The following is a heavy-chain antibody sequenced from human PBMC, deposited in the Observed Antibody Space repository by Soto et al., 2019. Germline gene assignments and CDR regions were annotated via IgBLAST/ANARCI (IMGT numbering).Heavy chain of an antibody. Sequence: GESLKISCKASGYNFPSYWINWVRQMPGKGLEWMGRIDPSVSYANYSPSFQGHVIISTDKSISTAYLQWSSLKASDTAVYYCARHTDYDILTGPDYWGRGTLVTVSS. D-gene: IGHD3-9*01. CDR2: IDPSVSYA. CDR1: GYNFPSYW. V-gene: IGHV5-10-1*01. J-gene: IGHJ4*02. CDR3: ARHTDYDILTGPDY.